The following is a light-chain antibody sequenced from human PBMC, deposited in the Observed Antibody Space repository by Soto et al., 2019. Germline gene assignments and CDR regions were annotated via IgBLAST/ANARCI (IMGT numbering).Light chain of an antibody. CDR3: TSYTISTPWV. CDR2: EVS. V-gene: IGLV2-14*01. J-gene: IGLJ3*02. CDR1: SSDVGRYNY. Sequence: QSALTQPASVSGSPGQSITISCTGTSSDVGRYNYVSWYQQRPGQAPKLMIYEVSHRPSGVSHRFSGSKSGYTASLTISGLQADDEADYYCTSYTISTPWVFGGGTKLTVL.